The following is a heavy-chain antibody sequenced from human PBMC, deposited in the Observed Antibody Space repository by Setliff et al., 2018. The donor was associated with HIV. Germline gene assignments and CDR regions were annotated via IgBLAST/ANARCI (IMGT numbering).Heavy chain of an antibody. V-gene: IGHV4-59*08. CDR1: GGSISSDY. CDR2: VYHSGST. J-gene: IGHJ4*02. Sequence: SETLSLTCTVSGGSISSDYWSWIRQPPGKGLEWIGYVYHSGSTNYNPALKSRFTISVDTSKNQFSMKLRSVNAADTAVYYCARLRSELGVFDYWVQGTLVTVSS. CDR3: ARLRSELGVFDY. D-gene: IGHD1-26*01.